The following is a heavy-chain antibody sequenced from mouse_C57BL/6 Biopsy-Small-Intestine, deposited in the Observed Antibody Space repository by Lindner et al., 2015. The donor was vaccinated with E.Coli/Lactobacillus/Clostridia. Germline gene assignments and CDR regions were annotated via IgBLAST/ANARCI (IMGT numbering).Heavy chain of an antibody. J-gene: IGHJ4*01. CDR3: ARGVTGDY. CDR1: GYTFTSYG. Sequence: VQLQESGAELARPGASVKLSCKASGYTFTSYGISWVKQRTGQGLEWIGDIDPNSGNSYRNQKFKGKATLTVDKSSSTAYMELRSLTSEDTAVYYCARGVTGDYWGQGTSVTVSS. CDR2: IDPNSGNS. D-gene: IGHD2-5*01. V-gene: IGHV1-81*01.